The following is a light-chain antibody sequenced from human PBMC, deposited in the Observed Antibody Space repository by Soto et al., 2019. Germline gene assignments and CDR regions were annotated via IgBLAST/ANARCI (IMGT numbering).Light chain of an antibody. J-gene: IGLJ1*01. CDR3: SSYTSATTYV. CDR1: SSDVGAYNY. Sequence: QSVLTQPASVSGSPGQSITISCTGTSSDVGAYNYDSWYQQHPGKVPKLIIYDVNNRPSGVSNRFSGSKSGNTASLTISGLHTEDEADYYCSSYTSATTYVFGTGTKVTVL. CDR2: DVN. V-gene: IGLV2-14*01.